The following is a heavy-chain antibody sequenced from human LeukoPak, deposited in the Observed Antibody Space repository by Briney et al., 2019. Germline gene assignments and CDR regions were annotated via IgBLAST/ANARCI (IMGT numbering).Heavy chain of an antibody. CDR1: GGSISSGADY. CDR3: ARADMATVFDF. CDR2: ISYSGST. D-gene: IGHD5-24*01. V-gene: IGHV4-31*03. J-gene: IGHJ4*02. Sequence: SQTLSLTCTVSGGSISSGADYWSWVRQHPGKGLEWIGYISYSGSTYYNPPLKTRLTISVDTSKNQFSLKLDSVTAADTAFYYCARADMATVFDFWGRGTLVTVSS.